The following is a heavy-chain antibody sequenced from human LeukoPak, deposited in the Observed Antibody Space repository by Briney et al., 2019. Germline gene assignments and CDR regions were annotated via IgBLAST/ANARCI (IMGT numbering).Heavy chain of an antibody. V-gene: IGHV3-9*01. Sequence: GGSLRLSCAASGFTFDDYAMHWVRQAPGKGLEWVSGIGWNSGSIGYADSVKGRFTISRDNAKNSLYLQMNSLRAEDTALYYCAKVGSGSYYNVEFDYWGQGTLVTVSS. D-gene: IGHD3-10*01. CDR1: GFTFDDYA. CDR2: IGWNSGSI. J-gene: IGHJ4*02. CDR3: AKVGSGSYYNVEFDY.